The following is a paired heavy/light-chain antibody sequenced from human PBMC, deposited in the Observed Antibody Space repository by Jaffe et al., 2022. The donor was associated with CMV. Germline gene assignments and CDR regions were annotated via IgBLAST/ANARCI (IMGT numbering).Light chain of an antibody. J-gene: IGKJ2*01. V-gene: IGKV3-20*01. CDR1: QSVSSSY. Sequence: EIVLTQSPGTLSLSPGERATLSCRASQSVSSSYLAWYQQKPGQAPRLLIYGASSRATGIPDRFSGSGSGTDFTLTISRLEPEDFAVYYCQQYGSLFGQGTKLEIK. CDR3: QQYGSL. CDR2: GAS.
Heavy chain of an antibody. J-gene: IGHJ6*03. D-gene: IGHD2-2*01. CDR1: GFTFSNAW. CDR3: TTGPRVPAAMDGGGYYYYYYYMDV. V-gene: IGHV3-15*01. CDR2: IKSKTDGGTT. Sequence: EVQLVESGGGLVKPGGSLRLSCAASGFTFSNAWMSWVRQAPGKGLEWVGRIKSKTDGGTTDYAAPVKGRFTISRDDSKNTLYLQMNSLKTEDTAVYYCTTGPRVPAAMDGGGYYYYYYYMDVWGKGTTVTVSS.